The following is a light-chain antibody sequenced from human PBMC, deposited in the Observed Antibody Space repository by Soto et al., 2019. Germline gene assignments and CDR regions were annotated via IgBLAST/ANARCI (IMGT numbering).Light chain of an antibody. CDR2: EVS. J-gene: IGKJ2*01. CDR3: MQSIQFPRT. V-gene: IGKV2D-29*01. Sequence: DIVMTQTPFSLSVTPGQPASISCKSSQTLLFSDGRTFLYWYLQKPGQPPQLPISEVSNRLSGVPDRFSGSGSATDFTLKISRVEAEDVGVYYCMQSIQFPRTFGQGTKLDIK. CDR1: QTLLFSDGRTF.